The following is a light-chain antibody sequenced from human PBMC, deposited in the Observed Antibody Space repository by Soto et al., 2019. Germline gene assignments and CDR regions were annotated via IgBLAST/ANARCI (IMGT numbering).Light chain of an antibody. Sequence: EVVLTQSPGTLYLSPGDIPTLTCSASQSVSRRLAWYQQRPGQSPRLLSSGASMRASGVPVRFIGSGSGTDFTLTITRLEPEDFAVYYCQQRSNWPPFTFGPGTKVDIK. J-gene: IGKJ3*01. V-gene: IGKV3-11*01. CDR1: QSVSRR. CDR2: GAS. CDR3: QQRSNWPPFT.